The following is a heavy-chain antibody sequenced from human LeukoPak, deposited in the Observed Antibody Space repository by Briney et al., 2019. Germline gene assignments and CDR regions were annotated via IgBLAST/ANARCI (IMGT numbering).Heavy chain of an antibody. D-gene: IGHD3-22*01. V-gene: IGHV4-59*01. J-gene: IGHJ4*02. CDR1: GGSISSYH. CDR3: ARVRRESSGYPNYSDY. Sequence: PSETLSLTCTVSGGSISSYHWSWIRQTPGKGLEWIGDIYYSGSTNYSPSLKSRVTISVDTSENQFSLKLSSVTAADTAVYFCARVRRESSGYPNYSDYWGQGTLVTVSS. CDR2: IYYSGST.